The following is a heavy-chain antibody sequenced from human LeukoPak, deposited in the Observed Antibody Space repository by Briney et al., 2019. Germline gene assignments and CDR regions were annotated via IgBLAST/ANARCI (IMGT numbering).Heavy chain of an antibody. CDR1: GGSISSGDYY. CDR2: IYYSGST. J-gene: IGHJ4*01. CDR3: ARDSGDYGLYYFDY. V-gene: IGHV4-30-4*01. D-gene: IGHD2-21*02. Sequence: SQTLSLTCTVSGGSISSGDYYWSWIRQPPGKGLEWIGYIYYSGSTYYNPSLKSRVTISVETSKNQFSLELRFVTAADTAVYYCARDSGDYGLYYFDYWGQGALVTVSS.